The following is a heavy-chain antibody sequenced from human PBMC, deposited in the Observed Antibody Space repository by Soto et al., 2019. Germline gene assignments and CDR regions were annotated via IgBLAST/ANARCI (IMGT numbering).Heavy chain of an antibody. D-gene: IGHD4-17*01. J-gene: IGHJ4*02. Sequence: WGSLRLSCAASGFTFSSYRMNWVRQAPGKGLEWVSSISSSTSYIYYADSLKGRFTISRDNAKNSLYLQMNSLRAEDTAVYYCARGETGYGDYVDYWGQGXLVTVYS. CDR1: GFTFSSYR. CDR2: ISSSTSYI. CDR3: ARGETGYGDYVDY. V-gene: IGHV3-21*01.